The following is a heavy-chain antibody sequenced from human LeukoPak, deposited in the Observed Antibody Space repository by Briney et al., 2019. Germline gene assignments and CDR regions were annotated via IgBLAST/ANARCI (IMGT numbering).Heavy chain of an antibody. V-gene: IGHV1-2*02. J-gene: IGHJ5*02. D-gene: IGHD6-13*01. Sequence: ASVKVSCKASGYTFTGYYMHWVRHAPGQGIEWMAWINPNSGGTNYAQKFQGRVTMTRDTSISTAYMELSRLRSDDTAVYYCARVPIAAAEDWFDPWGQGTLVTVSS. CDR2: INPNSGGT. CDR3: ARVPIAAAEDWFDP. CDR1: GYTFTGYY.